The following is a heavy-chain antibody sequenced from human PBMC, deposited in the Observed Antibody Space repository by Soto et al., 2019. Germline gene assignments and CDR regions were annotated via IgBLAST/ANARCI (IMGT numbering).Heavy chain of an antibody. CDR3: AKNTVCSSTSCYLDY. CDR2: ISGSAGST. D-gene: IGHD2-2*01. V-gene: IGHV3-23*01. J-gene: IGHJ4*02. Sequence: GGFLRLSCAASGFTFSSYAMSWVRQAPGKGLEWVTVISGSAGSTYYADSVKGRFTISRDNSKDTLYLQMNSLRAEDTAVYYCAKNTVCSSTSCYLDYWGQGTLVTVSS. CDR1: GFTFSSYA.